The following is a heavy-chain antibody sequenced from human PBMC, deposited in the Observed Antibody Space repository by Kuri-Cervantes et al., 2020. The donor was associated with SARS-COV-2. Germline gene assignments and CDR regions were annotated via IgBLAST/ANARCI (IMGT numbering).Heavy chain of an antibody. J-gene: IGHJ6*03. D-gene: IGHD4-17*01. CDR1: GESFSGYY. CDR2: VNHRGST. Sequence: ESLKISCAFYGESFSGYYWNWIRQSPGKGLQWIGEVNHRGSTNYNPPLKSRVTISVDTSSKQFSLNLSSVTAADTAVYYCARAYGFLRYIYYMDVWGRGTTVTVSS. V-gene: IGHV4-34*01. CDR3: ARAYGFLRYIYYMDV.